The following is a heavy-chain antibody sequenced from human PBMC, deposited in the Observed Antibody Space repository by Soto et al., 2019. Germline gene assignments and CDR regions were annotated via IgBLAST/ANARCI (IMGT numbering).Heavy chain of an antibody. CDR3: ARDRGVAPPVAGNTHYYYFMDV. Sequence: QDQLVQSGVEVKKPGASVKVSCKASGYSFTNYGITWVRQAPGQGFEWMGWISADNGNTNYAQKFQGRVTMTTDASTSTAYWELRSLRSDDTAVYYCARDRGVAPPVAGNTHYYYFMDVWGKGTTVTVSS. CDR1: GYSFTNYG. V-gene: IGHV1-18*01. J-gene: IGHJ6*03. D-gene: IGHD6-19*01. CDR2: ISADNGNT.